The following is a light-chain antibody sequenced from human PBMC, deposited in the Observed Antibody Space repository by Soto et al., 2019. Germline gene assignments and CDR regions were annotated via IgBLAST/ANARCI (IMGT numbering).Light chain of an antibody. Sequence: QSVLTQPASVSGSPGQSITISCTGTTTDIGGYNHVSWYQQHPGKAPKVLIYDVINRPSGISNRFSGSKSGNTASLTISGLQAEDEADYYCCSFTVSATYVFGAGTKLTVL. CDR2: DVI. J-gene: IGLJ1*01. V-gene: IGLV2-14*03. CDR3: CSFTVSATYV. CDR1: TTDIGGYNH.